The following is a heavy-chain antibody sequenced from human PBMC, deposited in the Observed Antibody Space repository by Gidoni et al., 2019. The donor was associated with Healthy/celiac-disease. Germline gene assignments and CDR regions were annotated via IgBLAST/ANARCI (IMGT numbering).Heavy chain of an antibody. CDR3: ARGKVWPNTAMVDFDY. J-gene: IGHJ4*02. Sequence: QVQLQESGPGLVKPSETLSLTCTVSGGSISSYYWSWIRQPPGKGLEWIGYIYYSGSTNYNPSLKSRVTISVDTPKNQFSLKLSSVTAADTAVYYCARGKVWPNTAMVDFDYWGQGTLVTVSS. CDR1: GGSISSYY. CDR2: IYYSGST. D-gene: IGHD5-18*01. V-gene: IGHV4-59*01.